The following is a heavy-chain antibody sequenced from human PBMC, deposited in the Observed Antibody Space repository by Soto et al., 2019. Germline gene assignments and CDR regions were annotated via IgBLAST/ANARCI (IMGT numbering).Heavy chain of an antibody. J-gene: IGHJ4*02. Sequence: QITLNESGPALVKPTQTLTLTCTFSGFSLNTRDVGVGWIRQPPGKALEWLGVVYWDDDKTYSPSLKSRLTITKDTPKNQVVLRMTKMDPVDTATYYGAHCRGGVASFWGQGTLVTVSS. CDR3: AHCRGGVASF. CDR2: VYWDDDK. V-gene: IGHV2-5*02. D-gene: IGHD3-16*01. CDR1: GFSLNTRDVG.